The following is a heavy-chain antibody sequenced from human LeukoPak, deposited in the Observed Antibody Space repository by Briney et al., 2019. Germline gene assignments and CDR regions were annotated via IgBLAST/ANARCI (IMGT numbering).Heavy chain of an antibody. CDR2: IYTSGST. D-gene: IGHD2-2*01. Sequence: ASETLSLTCTVSGGSISSYYWSWIRQPAGKGLEWIGRIYTSGSTNYNPSLKSRVTMSVDTSKNQFSLKLSSVTAADTAVYYCARDKAVPASLGYMDVWGKGTTVTVSS. V-gene: IGHV4-4*07. CDR1: GGSISSYY. J-gene: IGHJ6*03. CDR3: ARDKAVPASLGYMDV.